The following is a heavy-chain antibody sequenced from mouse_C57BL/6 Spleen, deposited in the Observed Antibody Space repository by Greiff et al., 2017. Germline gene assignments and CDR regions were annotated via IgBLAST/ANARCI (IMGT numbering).Heavy chain of an antibody. CDR3: ASSTVPFYYAMDY. J-gene: IGHJ4*01. CDR2: IWSGGST. CDR1: GFSLTSYG. D-gene: IGHD1-1*01. V-gene: IGHV2-2*01. Sequence: QVQLKQSGPGLVQPSQRLSITCTVSGFSLTSYGVHWVRQSPGKGLEWLGVIWSGGSTDYNAAFISRLSISKDNSKSQVFFKMNSLQADDTAIYYCASSTVPFYYAMDYWGQGTSVTVSS.